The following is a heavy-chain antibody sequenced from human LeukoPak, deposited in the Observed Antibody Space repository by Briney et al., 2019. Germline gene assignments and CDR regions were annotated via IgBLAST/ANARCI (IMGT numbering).Heavy chain of an antibody. CDR1: GYSFTSYW. V-gene: IGHV5-51*01. Sequence: GESLKISCKGSGYSFTSYWIGWVRQMPGKGLEWMGIIYPGDSDTRYNPSFQGQVTISADKSISTAYLQWSSLKASDTAMYYGARQEGGELIPQYYFDYWGQGTLVTVSS. CDR2: IYPGDSDT. J-gene: IGHJ4*02. CDR3: ARQEGGELIPQYYFDY. D-gene: IGHD1-26*01.